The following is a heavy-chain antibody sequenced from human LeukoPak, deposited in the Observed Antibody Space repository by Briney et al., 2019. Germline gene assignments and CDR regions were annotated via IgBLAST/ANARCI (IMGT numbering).Heavy chain of an antibody. CDR3: AKVTIWTFDY. V-gene: IGHV3-7*03. D-gene: IGHD3-3*01. J-gene: IGHJ4*02. CDR2: IKEDGSEK. Sequence: GGSLRLSCAASGFTFSSYWMSWVRQAPGKGLEWVANIKEDGSEKYYVDSVKGRFTISGDNSKNTLYLQMNSLRAEDTAVYYCAKVTIWTFDYWGQGTLVTVSS. CDR1: GFTFSSYW.